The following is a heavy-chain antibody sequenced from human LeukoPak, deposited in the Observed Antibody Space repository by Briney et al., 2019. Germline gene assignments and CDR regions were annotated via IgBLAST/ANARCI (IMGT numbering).Heavy chain of an antibody. CDR1: GYTFTGYY. Sequence: ASVKVSCKASGYTFTGYYMHWVRQAPGQGLEWLGWMNTNTGNPTYAQGFTGRFVFSLDTSVSTAYLQISSLKPEDTAVYYCTREIDPRYSYGYGDYWGQGTLVTVSS. D-gene: IGHD5-18*01. J-gene: IGHJ4*02. CDR3: TREIDPRYSYGYGDY. V-gene: IGHV7-4-1*02. CDR2: MNTNTGNP.